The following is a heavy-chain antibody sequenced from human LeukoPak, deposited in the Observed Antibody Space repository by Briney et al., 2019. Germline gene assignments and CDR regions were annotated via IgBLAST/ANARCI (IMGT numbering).Heavy chain of an antibody. CDR1: GYIFSDYS. CDR3: AREGLGDAFDI. V-gene: IGHV7-4-1*02. J-gene: IGHJ3*02. CDR2: INTNTGNP. D-gene: IGHD3/OR15-3a*01. Sequence: ASVKVSCKASGYIFSDYSVNWVRQAPGQGLEWMGWINTNTGNPMYAQGFTGRFVFSLDTSVSTAYLQISSLKAEDTAVYYCAREGLGDAFDIWGQGTMVTVSS.